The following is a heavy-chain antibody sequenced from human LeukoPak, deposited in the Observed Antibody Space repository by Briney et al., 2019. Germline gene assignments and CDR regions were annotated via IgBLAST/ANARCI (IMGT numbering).Heavy chain of an antibody. J-gene: IGHJ4*02. CDR3: AGGVGATPDY. D-gene: IGHD1-26*01. Sequence: SVNVSCKASGGTVSRYTISWVRQAPGQGLEWMGRIIPILGIANYAQKFQGRVTITADKSTSTAYMELSSLRSEDTAVYYCAGGVGATPDYWGQGTLVTVSS. V-gene: IGHV1-69*02. CDR1: GGTVSRYT. CDR2: IIPILGIA.